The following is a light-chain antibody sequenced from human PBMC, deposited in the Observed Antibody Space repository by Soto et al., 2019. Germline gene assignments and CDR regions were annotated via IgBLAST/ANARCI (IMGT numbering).Light chain of an antibody. CDR2: KVS. J-gene: IGKJ2*01. Sequence: DVVMTQSPLSLPVTIGQPASISCRSSQSLVHSDGNTNLNWFQQRPGQSPRRLIYKVSDREFGVLDRFSGSGLGTDFTLEISRVEAEDIGVYYCMHAIQWPHTFGQGTKLEIK. V-gene: IGKV2-30*02. CDR1: QSLVHSDGNTN. CDR3: MHAIQWPHT.